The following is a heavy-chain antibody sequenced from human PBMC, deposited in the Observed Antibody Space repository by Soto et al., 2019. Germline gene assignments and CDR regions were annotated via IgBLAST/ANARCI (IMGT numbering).Heavy chain of an antibody. CDR2: ITSRSSTI. CDR1: GFTFSTYS. V-gene: IGHV3-48*01. CDR3: TRDPHALDF. J-gene: IGHJ4*02. Sequence: EVQLVESGGGSVQPGGSLRLSCAASGFTFSTYSMNWVRQAPGKGLEWVSYITSRSSTIHYADSVKGRFTISRDNAKNSLYLQMNSLRAEDTAVYYCTRDPHALDFWGQGILVTVSS.